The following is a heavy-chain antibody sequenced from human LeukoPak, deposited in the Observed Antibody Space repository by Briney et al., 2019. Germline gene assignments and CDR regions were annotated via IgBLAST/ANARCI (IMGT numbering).Heavy chain of an antibody. CDR1: GGSFSGYY. CDR3: ARGGTEDYYDSSGYFNY. Sequence: PSETLSLTCAVYGGSFSGYYWSWIRQPPGKGLEWVGEINHSESTNYNPSLKSRVTISVDTSTNQFSRKQSTVNAADTAVYYCARGGTEDYYDSSGYFNYWGQGTLVTVSS. J-gene: IGHJ4*02. V-gene: IGHV4-34*01. D-gene: IGHD3-22*01. CDR2: INHSEST.